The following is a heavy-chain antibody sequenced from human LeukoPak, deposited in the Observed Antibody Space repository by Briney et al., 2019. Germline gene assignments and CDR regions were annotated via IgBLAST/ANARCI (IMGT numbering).Heavy chain of an antibody. CDR2: INPNSGGT. V-gene: IGHV1-2*02. J-gene: IGHJ5*02. D-gene: IGHD2-2*01. Sequence: ASVKVSCKASGSTFSSYAISWVRQAPGQGLEWMGWINPNSGGTNYAQKFQGRVTMTRDTSISTAYMELSRLRSDDTAVYYCALIVVVPAAMENWFDPWGQGTLVTVSS. CDR3: ALIVVVPAAMENWFDP. CDR1: GSTFSSYA.